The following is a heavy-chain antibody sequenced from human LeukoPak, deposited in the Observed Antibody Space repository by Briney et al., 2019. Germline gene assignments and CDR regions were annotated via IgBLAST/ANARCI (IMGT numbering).Heavy chain of an antibody. D-gene: IGHD2-21*01. J-gene: IGHJ6*02. CDR1: GGSIRGYF. V-gene: IGHV4-59*08. CDR3: ARHDTVAYYQRGMDV. Sequence: SETLSLTCTVSGGSIRGYFWSCIRRPPGQGLEWIGYIYSSGTTLYNPSLKSRVTMSVDTSRNQFSLKLFSVTAADTAVYYCARHDTVAYYQRGMDVWGQGTTVTVSS. CDR2: IYSSGTT.